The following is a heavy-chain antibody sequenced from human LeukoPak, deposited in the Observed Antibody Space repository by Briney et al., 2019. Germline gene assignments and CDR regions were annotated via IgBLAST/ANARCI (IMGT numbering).Heavy chain of an antibody. CDR3: AKELRVFGADAFDI. Sequence: GGSLRLSCAASGFTFSSYSMNWVRQAPGKGLEWVSYISSSSSTIYYADSVKGRFTISRDNAKNSLYLQMNSLRAEDTAVYYCAKELRVFGADAFDIWGQGTMVTVSS. CDR1: GFTFSSYS. CDR2: ISSSSSTI. V-gene: IGHV3-48*01. D-gene: IGHD3-3*01. J-gene: IGHJ3*02.